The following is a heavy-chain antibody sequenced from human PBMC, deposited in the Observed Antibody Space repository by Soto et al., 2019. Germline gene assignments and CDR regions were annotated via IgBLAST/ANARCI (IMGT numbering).Heavy chain of an antibody. CDR1: GFTFSNYT. CDR3: ARDLKVAGTNSFYYYGMDV. D-gene: IGHD6-19*01. J-gene: IGHJ6*02. Sequence: GGSLRLSCAASGFTFSNYTMNWVRDAPGKGLEWVSSISRSSRNIYYADSVKGRFTISRDNAKNALYLHMNSLRAGDTAVYYCARDLKVAGTNSFYYYGMDVWGQGTTVTVSS. CDR2: ISRSSRNI. V-gene: IGHV3-21*01.